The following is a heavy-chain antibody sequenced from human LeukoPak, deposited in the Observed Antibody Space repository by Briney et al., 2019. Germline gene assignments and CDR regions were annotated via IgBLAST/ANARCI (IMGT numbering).Heavy chain of an antibody. CDR1: GYTFTSYY. V-gene: IGHV1-46*01. CDR3: ARDEVLEWYDYYYGMDV. J-gene: IGHJ6*02. D-gene: IGHD3-3*01. Sequence: GASVKVSCKASGYTFTSYYMHWVRQAPGQGLEWMGIINPSGGSTSYAQKFQGRVTKTRDTSTSTVYMELSSLRSEDTAVYYCARDEVLEWYDYYYGMDVWGQGTTVTVSS. CDR2: INPSGGST.